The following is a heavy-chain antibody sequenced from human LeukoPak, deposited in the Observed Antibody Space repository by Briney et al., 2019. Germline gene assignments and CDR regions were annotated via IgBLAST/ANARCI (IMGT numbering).Heavy chain of an antibody. CDR2: IKGDEMTT. D-gene: IGHD1-1*01. CDR1: GFTFTTYW. V-gene: IGHV3-74*01. CDR3: TTANDGL. Sequence: GGSLRLSCAASGFTFTTYWMHWVRQAPGKGLVWVSRIKGDEMTTNYADSVEGRFTISRDNAKNTVYLEMNSLKPEDTAVYYCTTANDGLWGRGTVVTVSS. J-gene: IGHJ2*01.